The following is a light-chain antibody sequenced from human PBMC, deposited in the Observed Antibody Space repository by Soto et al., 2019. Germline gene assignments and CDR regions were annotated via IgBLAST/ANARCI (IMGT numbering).Light chain of an antibody. CDR1: SSDVGGYNY. V-gene: IGLV2-14*01. J-gene: IGLJ1*01. CDR3: SSYTSSSTRV. CDR2: DVS. Sequence: QSALTQPASVSGSPVQSITISRTGTSSDVGGYNYVSWYQQHPGKAPKLMIYDVSNRPSGVSNRFSGSKSGNTASLTISGLQAEDEADYYCSSYTSSSTRVFGTGTKVTVL.